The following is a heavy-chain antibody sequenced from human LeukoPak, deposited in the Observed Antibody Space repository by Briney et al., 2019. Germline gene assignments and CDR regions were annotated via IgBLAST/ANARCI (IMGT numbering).Heavy chain of an antibody. CDR2: VSNSGDYI. J-gene: IGHJ4*02. CDR3: ARALIGYYFDY. Sequence: GSLRLSCAASGFIFSSYGMHWVRQAPGKGLEWVSSVSNSGDYIHYADSVKGRFTISRDNSKNSLYLQMNSLRAEDTAVYYCARALIGYYFDYWGQGTLVTVSS. V-gene: IGHV3-21*06. CDR1: GFIFSSYG. D-gene: IGHD2-8*01.